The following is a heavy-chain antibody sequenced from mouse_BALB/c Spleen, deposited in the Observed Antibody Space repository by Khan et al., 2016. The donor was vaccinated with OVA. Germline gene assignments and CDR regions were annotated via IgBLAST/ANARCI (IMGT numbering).Heavy chain of an antibody. CDR1: GYSITSDYA. CDR2: ISSSGST. V-gene: IGHV3-2*02. Sequence: VQLKESGPGLVKPSQSLSLTCTVTGYSITSDYAWNWIRQFPGNKLEWMGYISSSGSTNYNPALKSRNSITRDTSKNQFFLQLNSVTTEATATYYCARDGSRYNYAMDYWGQGTSVTVSS. J-gene: IGHJ4*01. D-gene: IGHD2-3*01. CDR3: ARDGSRYNYAMDY.